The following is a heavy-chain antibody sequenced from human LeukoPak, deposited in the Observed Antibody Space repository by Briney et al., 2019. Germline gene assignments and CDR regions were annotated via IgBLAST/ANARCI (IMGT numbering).Heavy chain of an antibody. V-gene: IGHV4-34*01. CDR2: INHSGST. Sequence: SETLSLTCAVYGGSFSGYYWSWIRQPPGKGLEWIREINHSGSTNYNPSLKSRVTISVDTSKNQFSLKLSSVTAADTAVYYCARGRRGYSYGQLDYWGQGTLVTVSS. D-gene: IGHD5-18*01. CDR3: ARGRRGYSYGQLDY. J-gene: IGHJ4*02. CDR1: GGSFSGYY.